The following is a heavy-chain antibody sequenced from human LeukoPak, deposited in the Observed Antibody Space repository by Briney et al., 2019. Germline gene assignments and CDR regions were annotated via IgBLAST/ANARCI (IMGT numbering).Heavy chain of an antibody. CDR1: GASTSNYY. Sequence: PSETLSLTCTVSGASTSNYYWSWIRQTPGKGLEWIGYIHNSGHTNQNPSLKSRVTTSVDTSKNQFSLRLTSVTAADTAVYYCARHVNYDSGGYQASFDIWGQGTRVTVSS. D-gene: IGHD3-22*01. CDR3: ARHVNYDSGGYQASFDI. V-gene: IGHV4-59*08. CDR2: IHNSGHT. J-gene: IGHJ3*02.